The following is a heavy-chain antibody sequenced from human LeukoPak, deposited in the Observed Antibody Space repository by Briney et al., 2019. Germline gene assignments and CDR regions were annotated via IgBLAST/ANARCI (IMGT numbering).Heavy chain of an antibody. Sequence: GRSLRLSCAASGFTFSSYGMHWVRQAPGKGLEWVAVIWHDGSNKYYADSVKGRFTISRDNSKNTLYLQMNSLRAEDTAVYYCARDDSMVRGALYYFDYWGQGTLVTVSS. V-gene: IGHV3-33*01. CDR3: ARDDSMVRGALYYFDY. J-gene: IGHJ4*02. CDR2: IWHDGSNK. CDR1: GFTFSSYG. D-gene: IGHD3-10*01.